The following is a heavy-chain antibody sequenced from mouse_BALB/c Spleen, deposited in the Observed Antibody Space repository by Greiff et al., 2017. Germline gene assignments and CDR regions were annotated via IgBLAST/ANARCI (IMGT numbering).Heavy chain of an antibody. CDR3: TRPYHEGFAY. CDR1: GYTFTSYW. V-gene: IGHV1-5*01. CDR2: IYPGNSDT. J-gene: IGHJ3*01. D-gene: IGHD5-1-1*01. Sequence: VQLQQPGAELVRPGASVKLSCKASGYTFTSYWMHWVKQRPGQGLEWIGAIYPGNSDTSYNQKFKGKAKLTAVTSTSTAYMELSSLTNEDSAVYYCTRPYHEGFAYWGQGTLVTVSA.